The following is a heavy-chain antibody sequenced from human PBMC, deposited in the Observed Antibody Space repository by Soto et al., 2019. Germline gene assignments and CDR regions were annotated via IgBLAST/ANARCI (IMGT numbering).Heavy chain of an antibody. V-gene: IGHV3-15*01. J-gene: IGHJ5*02. CDR3: TTGLHCSSTSCYLRHPAVATRIWFDP. CDR2: IKSKTDGGTT. CDR1: GFTFSNAW. Sequence: PGGSLRLSCAASGFTFSNAWMSWVRQAPGKGLEWVGHIKSKTDGGTTDYAAPVKGRFTISRDDSKNTLYLQMNSLKTEDTAVYYCTTGLHCSSTSCYLRHPAVATRIWFDPWGQGTLVTVSS. D-gene: IGHD2-2*01.